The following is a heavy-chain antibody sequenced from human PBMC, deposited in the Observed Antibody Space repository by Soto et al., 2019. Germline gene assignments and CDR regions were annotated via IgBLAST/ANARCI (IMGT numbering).Heavy chain of an antibody. CDR2: IYYSGNT. J-gene: IGHJ2*01. CDR1: DGSVSSSSYY. V-gene: IGHV4-39*01. CDR3: ARRYWGRYLDL. Sequence: SGTLSLTCTVYDGSVSSSSYYWGWVRQPPGKGLEWIGSIYYSGNTYYNPSLKSRVTISVDTSENQFSLKLGSVTAADTAVFYCARRYWGRYLDLWGRGTLVTVSS. D-gene: IGHD7-27*01.